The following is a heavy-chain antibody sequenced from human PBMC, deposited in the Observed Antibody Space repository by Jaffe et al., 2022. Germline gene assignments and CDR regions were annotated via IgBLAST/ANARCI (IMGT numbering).Heavy chain of an antibody. CDR3: ARGVAVAGGLLDY. CDR2: IYYSGST. D-gene: IGHD6-19*01. J-gene: IGHJ4*02. CDR1: GGSISSSSYY. V-gene: IGHV4-39*01. Sequence: QLQLQESGPGLVKPSETLSLTCTVSGGSISSSSYYWGWIRQPPGKGLEWIGSIYYSGSTYYNPSLKSRVTISVDTSKNQFSLKLSSVTAADTAVYYCARGVAVAGGLLDYWGQGTLVTVSS.